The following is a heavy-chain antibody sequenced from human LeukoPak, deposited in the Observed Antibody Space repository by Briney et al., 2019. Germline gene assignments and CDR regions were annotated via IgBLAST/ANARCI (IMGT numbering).Heavy chain of an antibody. CDR1: GGTFSSYA. CDR3: ARSIVYSSDSDGGYYFDY. CDR2: IIPIFGTA. V-gene: IGHV1-69*13. D-gene: IGHD6-19*01. J-gene: IGHJ4*02. Sequence: SVKVSCKASGGTFSSYAISWVRQAPGQGLEWMGGIIPIFGTANYAQKFQGRVTITADESTSTAYMELSYLRSEDTALYFCARSIVYSSDSDGGYYFDYWGQGTLVTVSS.